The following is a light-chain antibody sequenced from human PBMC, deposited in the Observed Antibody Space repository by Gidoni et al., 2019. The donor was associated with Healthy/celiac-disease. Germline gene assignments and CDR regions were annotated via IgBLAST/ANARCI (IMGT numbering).Light chain of an antibody. CDR3: QQYNNSPQT. V-gene: IGKV3-15*01. CDR2: GAS. CDR1: QSVSSN. Sequence: EIVMTQPPATRSLSQGENATLSCRASQSVSSNLAWYQQKPGQAPRLLIYGASTRATGIPARFSGSGSGTEFTLTISSLQSEDFAVYYCQQYNNSPQTFXXXTKVEIK. J-gene: IGKJ1*01.